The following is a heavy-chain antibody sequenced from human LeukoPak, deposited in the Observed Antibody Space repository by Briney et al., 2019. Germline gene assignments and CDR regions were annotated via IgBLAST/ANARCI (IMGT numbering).Heavy chain of an antibody. D-gene: IGHD3-16*01. CDR2: ISGYNGNT. CDR3: ARVIWGTQYFDH. CDR1: GYSFTSYE. J-gene: IGHJ4*02. V-gene: IGHV1-18*01. Sequence: GASVKVSCKASGYSFTSYEISWVRQAPAQGLEWMGWISGYNGNTNYAQKLQGRVTMTTDTSTSTAYKELRSLRSDDTAVFYCARVIWGTQYFDHWGEGTLVPVSS.